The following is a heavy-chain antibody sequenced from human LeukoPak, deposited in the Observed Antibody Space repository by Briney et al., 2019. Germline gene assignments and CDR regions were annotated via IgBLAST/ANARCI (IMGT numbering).Heavy chain of an antibody. V-gene: IGHV3-23*01. J-gene: IGHJ4*02. CDR1: GFTFSAYG. CDR2: ISGSGGSS. Sequence: QPGGSLRLSCAASGFTFSAYGMSWVRQAPGKGLEWVSAISGSGGSSYYADSVKGRFTISRDNSKNTLYLQMNSLRAEDTAVYYCTKRDVGAVGTITFDYWGQGTLVTVSS. CDR3: TKRDVGAVGTITFDY. D-gene: IGHD1-26*01.